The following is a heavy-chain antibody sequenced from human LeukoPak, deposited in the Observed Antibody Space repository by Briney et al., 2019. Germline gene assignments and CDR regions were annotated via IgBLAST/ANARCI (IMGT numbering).Heavy chain of an antibody. V-gene: IGHV3-23*01. J-gene: IGHJ5*02. CDR3: AKGSTVTTVYNWFDP. D-gene: IGHD4-17*01. Sequence: GGSLRLSCAASGFTFSSYTMSWVRQAPGKGLEWVSGIVGSGSSTYYADIVRGRFTISRDNFKNTLYLQMNGLRAEDTAVYYCAKGSTVTTVYNWFDPWGQGTLVTVSS. CDR2: IVGSGSST. CDR1: GFTFSSYT.